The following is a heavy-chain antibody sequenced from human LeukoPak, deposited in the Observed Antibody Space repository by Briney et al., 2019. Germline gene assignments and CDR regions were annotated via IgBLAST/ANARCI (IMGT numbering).Heavy chain of an antibody. V-gene: IGHV4-4*07. CDR1: GGSISSYY. Sequence: SETLSLTCTVSGGSISSYYWSWIRQPAGKGLEWIGRIYTSGGTDYNPSLKSRVTISVDTSKNQFSLKLRSVTAADTAVYYCARHVTISGPYDASDIWGQGTMVTVSP. D-gene: IGHD5-24*01. CDR2: IYTSGGT. J-gene: IGHJ3*02. CDR3: ARHVTISGPYDASDI.